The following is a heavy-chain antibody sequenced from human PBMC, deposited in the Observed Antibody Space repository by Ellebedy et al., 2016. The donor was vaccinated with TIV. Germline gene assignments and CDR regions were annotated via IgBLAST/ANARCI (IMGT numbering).Heavy chain of an antibody. CDR1: GFTFGRYG. D-gene: IGHD2-2*01. CDR2: IWSDGSKE. Sequence: GESLNISCAASGFTFGRYGMHWVRQAPGKGLEWVAVIWSDGSKEFYADSVKGRFTISRDDSKNEVFLQMSSLRAADTAVYYCARPSYQLLSYYFDSWGQGTLVTVSS. J-gene: IGHJ4*02. CDR3: ARPSYQLLSYYFDS. V-gene: IGHV3-33*01.